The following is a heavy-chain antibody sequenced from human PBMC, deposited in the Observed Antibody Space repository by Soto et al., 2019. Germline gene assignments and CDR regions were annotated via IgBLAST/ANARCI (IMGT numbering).Heavy chain of an antibody. CDR1: GFTFISSA. D-gene: IGHD1-7*01. CDR3: AAVANWNWPSDAFDI. CDR2: IVVGSENT. V-gene: IGHV1-58*01. Sequence: SVKVSCKASGFTFISSAVQWVRQARGQRPEWIGWIVVGSENTNYAQTLQERVTITRDMSTSTAYMELTSLRSEDTAVYYCAAVANWNWPSDAFDISGQGTLVTV. J-gene: IGHJ3*02.